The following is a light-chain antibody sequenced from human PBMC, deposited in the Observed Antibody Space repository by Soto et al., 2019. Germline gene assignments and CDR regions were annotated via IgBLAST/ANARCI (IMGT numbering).Light chain of an antibody. CDR3: MLYMGGGLVV. J-gene: IGLJ2*01. V-gene: IGLV8-61*01. CDR1: SGSVSTTYY. CDR2: STN. Sequence: QTVVTQEPSFSVSPGGTVTLTCGLTSGSVSTTYYPSWYQQTPGQAPRTLIYSTNIRSSGVTDRFSGSILGNKAALPITGAQADDESDYHCMLYMGGGLVVFGGGTKLTV.